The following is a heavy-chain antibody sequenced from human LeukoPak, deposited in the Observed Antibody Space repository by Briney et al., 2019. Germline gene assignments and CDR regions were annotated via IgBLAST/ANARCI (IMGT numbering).Heavy chain of an antibody. V-gene: IGHV4-4*08. CDR2: IYWIGNI. CDR3: ARDIGYYDSSGYHGYFDY. Sequence: SEPLSLPCTVSGASHNPYHWSWIPQPPGKGLEWIGYIYWIGNINYSPSLKSQLTLSVGTSKNQFYLKLSSVTAADTAVYYGARDIGYYDSSGYHGYFDYWGQGTLVTVSS. D-gene: IGHD3-22*01. CDR1: GASHNPYH. J-gene: IGHJ4*02.